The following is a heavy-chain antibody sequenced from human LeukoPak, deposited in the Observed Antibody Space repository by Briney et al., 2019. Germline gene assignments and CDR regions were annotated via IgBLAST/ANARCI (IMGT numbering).Heavy chain of an antibody. CDR2: IIPIFGTA. J-gene: IGHJ3*02. Sequence: SVKVSCKASGGTFSSYAISWVRQAPGQGLEWMGGIIPIFGTANYAQKFQGRVTITADESTSTAYMELSSLRSEDTAVYHCARMYYDFWSGYFGLDDAFDIWGQGTMVTVSS. CDR3: ARMYYDFWSGYFGLDDAFDI. V-gene: IGHV1-69*13. D-gene: IGHD3-3*01. CDR1: GGTFSSYA.